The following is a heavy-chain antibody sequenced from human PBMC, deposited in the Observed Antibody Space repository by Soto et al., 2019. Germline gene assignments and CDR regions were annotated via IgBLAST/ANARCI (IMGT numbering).Heavy chain of an antibody. D-gene: IGHD2-21*01. J-gene: IGHJ4*02. Sequence: EVTLVESGGGLVQPGGSLRLSCAASGFSLSTYSMNWVRQAPGKGLEWLSYISSSTKTIFYADSVKGRFTISRDSANNSLYLQMNSLRDEDTAVYFCARGLGWRRGPFDCWGQGTLVAVSP. V-gene: IGHV3-48*02. CDR2: ISSSTKTI. CDR3: ARGLGWRRGPFDC. CDR1: GFSLSTYS.